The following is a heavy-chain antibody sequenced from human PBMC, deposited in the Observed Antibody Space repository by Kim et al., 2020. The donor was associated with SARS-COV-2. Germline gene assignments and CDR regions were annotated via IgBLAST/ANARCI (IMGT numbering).Heavy chain of an antibody. J-gene: IGHJ4*02. D-gene: IGHD6-6*01. V-gene: IGHV1-46*03. CDR2: GDT. Sequence: GDTSNEQKSQGTVTMTRDTSTSTVYMELSSLRSEDTAVYYCARYSSSLDYWGQGTLVTVSS. CDR3: ARYSSSLDY.